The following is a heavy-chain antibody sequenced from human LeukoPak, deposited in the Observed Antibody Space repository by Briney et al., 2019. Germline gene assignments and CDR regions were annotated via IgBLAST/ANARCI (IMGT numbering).Heavy chain of an antibody. J-gene: IGHJ4*02. CDR3: ARDTSIVNLYYFDY. CDR2: IYHSGST. Sequence: PSETLSLTCTVSGYSISSGYYWGWIRQPPGKGLEWIGSIYHSGSTYYNPSLKSRVTISVDTSKNQFSLKLSSVTAADTAVYYCARDTSIVNLYYFDYWGQGTLVTVSS. CDR1: GYSISSGYY. D-gene: IGHD6-6*01. V-gene: IGHV4-38-2*02.